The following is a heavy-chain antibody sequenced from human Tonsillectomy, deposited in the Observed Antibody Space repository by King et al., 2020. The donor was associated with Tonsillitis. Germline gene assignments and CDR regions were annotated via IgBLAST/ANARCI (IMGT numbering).Heavy chain of an antibody. J-gene: IGHJ2*01. Sequence: VQLQQSGPGLVRPSETLSLTCAISGDSVSSTTAAWNWIRQSPSRGLEWLGKTYYRTKWYHDYAPSVKSRISIDPDTSKNQFSLRLRSVTPEDTATYYCARMVSGWSLYFDLWGRGTLITVSS. CDR1: GDSVSSTTAA. D-gene: IGHD6-19*01. V-gene: IGHV6-1*01. CDR3: ARMVSGWSLYFDL. CDR2: TYYRTKWYH.